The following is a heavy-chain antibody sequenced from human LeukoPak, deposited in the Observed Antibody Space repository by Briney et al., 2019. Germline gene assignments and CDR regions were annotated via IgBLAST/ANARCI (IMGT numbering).Heavy chain of an antibody. CDR1: GYTFTSYW. V-gene: IGHV1-46*01. Sequence: AASVKVSCKASGYTFTSYWIQWVRQAPGQGLEWMGLINPSDGSIAYAHRFQGRVAMTRDTSTSIVYMDLSSLRSEDTAVYYCAKAPRNSSTTLDYWGQGTLLTVSS. CDR2: INPSDGSI. D-gene: IGHD6-13*01. CDR3: AKAPRNSSTTLDY. J-gene: IGHJ4*02.